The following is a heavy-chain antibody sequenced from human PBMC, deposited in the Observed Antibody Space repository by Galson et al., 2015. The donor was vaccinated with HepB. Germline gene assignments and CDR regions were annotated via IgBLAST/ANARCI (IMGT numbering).Heavy chain of an antibody. J-gene: IGHJ3*02. D-gene: IGHD3-22*01. V-gene: IGHV3-74*01. Sequence: SLRLSCAASGFTFSSYWMHWVRQAPGKGLVWVSRINSDGSSTSYADSVQGRFTISRDNAKNTLYLQMNSLRAEDTAVYYCARAGYDSSHALNDAFDIWGQGTMVTVSS. CDR2: INSDGSST. CDR1: GFTFSSYW. CDR3: ARAGYDSSHALNDAFDI.